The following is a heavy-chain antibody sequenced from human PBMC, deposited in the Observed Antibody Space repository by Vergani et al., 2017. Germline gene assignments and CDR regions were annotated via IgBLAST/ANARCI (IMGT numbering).Heavy chain of an antibody. V-gene: IGHV3-30*02. CDR1: GFTSSNFG. J-gene: IGHJ4*02. Sequence: QVHLVESAGGVVQPGGSLILSCAASGFTSSNFGMHWIRQAPGKGLEWLAYIGKDGINTRYRDAVKGRFTVSRDNSKDILYLQMDSLRSADTALYYCAKYLRDSTDGLPDSWAPGTLVIVSS. D-gene: IGHD2-21*02. CDR2: IGKDGINT. CDR3: AKYLRDSTDGLPDS.